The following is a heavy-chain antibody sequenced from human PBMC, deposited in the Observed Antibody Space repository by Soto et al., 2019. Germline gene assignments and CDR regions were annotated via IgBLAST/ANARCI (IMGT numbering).Heavy chain of an antibody. CDR1: GGSIGSGGYY. Sequence: QVQLQESGPGLVKPSQTLSLTCTVSGGSIGSGGYYWSWIRQHPGEGLEWIANIYNRGSTYYNPSLKSRVTISLGTSKKQFSLKLSSVTAADTAVYYCARARYYSDSTGYPLFDYWGQGTLVTVSS. V-gene: IGHV4-31*03. J-gene: IGHJ4*02. D-gene: IGHD3-22*01. CDR3: ARARYYSDSTGYPLFDY. CDR2: IYNRGST.